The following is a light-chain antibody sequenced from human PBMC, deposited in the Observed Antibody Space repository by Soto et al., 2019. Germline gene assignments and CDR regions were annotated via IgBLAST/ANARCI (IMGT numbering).Light chain of an antibody. V-gene: IGKV1-8*01. CDR2: AAS. CDR1: QGISSY. CDR3: QTYNSAPLT. Sequence: AIRMTQSPSSFSASTGDRVTITCRASQGISSYLAWYQQKPGKAPKLLIYAASTLQSGVPSRFSGSGSGTDFTLTISCLQSEDFATYYCQTYNSAPLTFGGGTKVDIK. J-gene: IGKJ4*01.